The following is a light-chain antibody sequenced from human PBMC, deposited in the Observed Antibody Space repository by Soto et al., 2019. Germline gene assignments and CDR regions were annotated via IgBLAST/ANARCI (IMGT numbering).Light chain of an antibody. CDR1: ESIDRW. Sequence: DIQMTQSPSTLSASVGDTVTITCRASESIDRWLAWYQQKPGKSPKLLIFAASTLVRGVPSRFSGRGSGTDFTRTLRPLQADDYANHYCQQYKTFGQGTKVDNK. V-gene: IGKV1-5*01. CDR2: AAS. J-gene: IGKJ1*01. CDR3: QQYKT.